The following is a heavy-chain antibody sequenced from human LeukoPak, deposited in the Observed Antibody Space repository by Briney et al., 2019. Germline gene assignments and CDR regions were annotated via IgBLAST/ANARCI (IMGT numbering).Heavy chain of an antibody. V-gene: IGHV3-53*01. CDR3: ARVYGPGGYDD. Sequence: PGESLRLSCSASGFTVSNNFMTWVRQAPGKGLEWVSIIYSGGRTYYADSVKGRFTISRDSSMNTLYLQMNSLRAEDTAVYYCARVYGPGGYDDWGQGTQVTVSS. D-gene: IGHD5-12*01. J-gene: IGHJ4*02. CDR2: IYSGGRT. CDR1: GFTVSNNF.